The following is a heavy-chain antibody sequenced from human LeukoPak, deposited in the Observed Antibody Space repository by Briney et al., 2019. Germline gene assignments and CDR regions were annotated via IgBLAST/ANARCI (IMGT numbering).Heavy chain of an antibody. CDR3: ARAYYYDSSGYYY. Sequence: GGSLRLSCVASTFTFSSYSMNWVRQAPGKGLEWVSYISSSSSTIYYADSVKGRFTISRDNAKNSLYLQMNSLRAEDTAVYYCARAYYYDSSGYYYWGQGALVTVSS. CDR1: TFTFSSYS. J-gene: IGHJ4*02. D-gene: IGHD3-22*01. CDR2: ISSSSSTI. V-gene: IGHV3-48*01.